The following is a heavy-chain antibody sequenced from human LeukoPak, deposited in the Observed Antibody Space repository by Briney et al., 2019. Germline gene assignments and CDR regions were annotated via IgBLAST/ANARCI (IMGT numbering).Heavy chain of an antibody. CDR2: IRYDGSNH. D-gene: IGHD5-24*01. Sequence: GGSLRLSCAASGFIFSNYGMHWVRQAPGKGLEWVAFIRYDGSNHYYADSVKGRLTISRDNSKNTVYVQMNSLRPEDTAVYYCAGRRRDGYKHEAFDIWGQGTTIIVSS. J-gene: IGHJ3*02. V-gene: IGHV3-30*02. CDR1: GFIFSNYG. CDR3: AGRRRDGYKHEAFDI.